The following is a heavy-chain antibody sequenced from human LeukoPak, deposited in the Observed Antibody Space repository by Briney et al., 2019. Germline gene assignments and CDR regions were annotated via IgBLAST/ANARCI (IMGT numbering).Heavy chain of an antibody. CDR3: ARVMVFPQHYYYYYMDV. J-gene: IGHJ6*03. CDR2: INPNSGGT. Sequence: ASVKVSCKASGYTFTGYYMHWVRQAPGQGLEWMGRINPNSGGTNYAQKFQGRVTMTRDTSISTAYMELSRLRSDDTAVYYCARVMVFPQHYYYYYMDVWGKGTTVTVSS. D-gene: IGHD2-21*01. CDR1: GYTFTGYY. V-gene: IGHV1-2*06.